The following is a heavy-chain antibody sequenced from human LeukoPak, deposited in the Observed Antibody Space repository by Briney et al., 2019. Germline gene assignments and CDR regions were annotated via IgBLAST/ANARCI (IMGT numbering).Heavy chain of an antibody. Sequence: SETLSLTCAVYGGSFSGYYWSWIRQPPGKGLEWIGEINHSGSTNYNPSLKGRVTISVDTSKNQFSLKLSSVTAADTAVYYCARGVPARYYDFWSGYYTTAHFDIWGQGTMVTVSS. D-gene: IGHD3-3*01. CDR1: GGSFSGYY. J-gene: IGHJ3*02. CDR2: INHSGST. V-gene: IGHV4-34*01. CDR3: ARGVPARYYDFWSGYYTTAHFDI.